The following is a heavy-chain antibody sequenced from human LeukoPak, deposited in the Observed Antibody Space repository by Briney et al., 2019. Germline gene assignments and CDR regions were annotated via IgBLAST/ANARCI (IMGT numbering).Heavy chain of an antibody. CDR3: ARDMKYYYDSSGHHGFDP. D-gene: IGHD3-22*01. V-gene: IGHV1-69*13. J-gene: IGHJ5*02. Sequence: GASVKVSCKASGYTFTSYAINWVRQAPGQGLEWLGGIIPIFGTANYAQKFQGRVTITADESTSTACMELSSLRFEDTAVYYCARDMKYYYDSSGHHGFDPWGQGTLATVSS. CDR2: IIPIFGTA. CDR1: GYTFTSYA.